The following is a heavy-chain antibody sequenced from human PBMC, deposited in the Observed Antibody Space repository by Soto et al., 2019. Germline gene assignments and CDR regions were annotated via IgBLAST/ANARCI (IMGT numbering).Heavy chain of an antibody. D-gene: IGHD3-10*01. Sequence: QVQLTESGTGLVKPSQTLSLTCTVSGCSINNGGYYWSWIRQHPGKVLEWIGYIFYSGSTYYNPSLNSRVTISVDTYKNQFSLKRSSVTAADTAVDYCARDLLGGSYGMDVWGQGTTGTVSS. V-gene: IGHV4-31*03. CDR3: ARDLLGGSYGMDV. J-gene: IGHJ6*02. CDR2: IFYSGST. CDR1: GCSINNGGYY.